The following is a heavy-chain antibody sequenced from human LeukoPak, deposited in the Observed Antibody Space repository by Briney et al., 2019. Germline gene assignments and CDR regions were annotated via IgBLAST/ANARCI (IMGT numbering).Heavy chain of an antibody. CDR2: IIPFFGTA. CDR3: ARDGYYDILTGYYPSWFDP. V-gene: IGHV1-69*05. CDR1: VGTFSSYA. Sequence: SVKVSCKASVGTFSSYAISWVRQAPGQGLEWMGGIIPFFGTAKSVHKFQGRVTITTDESSSTADMELSSLRSEDTAVYYCARDGYYDILTGYYPSWFDPWGQGTLVTVSS. D-gene: IGHD3-9*01. J-gene: IGHJ5*02.